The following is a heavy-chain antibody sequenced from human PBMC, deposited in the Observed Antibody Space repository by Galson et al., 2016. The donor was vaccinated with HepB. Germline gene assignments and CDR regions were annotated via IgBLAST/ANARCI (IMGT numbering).Heavy chain of an antibody. CDR2: ISYDGSNK. D-gene: IGHD2-15*01. V-gene: IGHV3-30*18. CDR1: EFSFSYYG. CDR3: VKDTGAVMVADSTDAFDI. J-gene: IGHJ3*02. Sequence: SLRLSCAASEFSFSYYGMHWVRQAAGKGLEWVAVISYDGSNKYYADSVKGRFTISGDNSKYTLYLQMNSLRVEDTAVYYCVKDTGAVMVADSTDAFDIWGQGTMVTVSS.